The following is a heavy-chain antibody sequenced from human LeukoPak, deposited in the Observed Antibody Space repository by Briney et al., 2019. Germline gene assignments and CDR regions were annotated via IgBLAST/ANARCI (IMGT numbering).Heavy chain of an antibody. CDR2: ITSGSSPI. CDR1: GFTFRSYS. Sequence: GGSLRLSCAASGFTFRSYSMNWVRQAPGRGLEWVSYITSGSSPIYYADSVKGRFTISRDNAKNSLYLQMNSLRDEDTAVYYCARRAYGDDSFDYWGQGTLVTVSS. D-gene: IGHD4-17*01. V-gene: IGHV3-48*02. J-gene: IGHJ4*02. CDR3: ARRAYGDDSFDY.